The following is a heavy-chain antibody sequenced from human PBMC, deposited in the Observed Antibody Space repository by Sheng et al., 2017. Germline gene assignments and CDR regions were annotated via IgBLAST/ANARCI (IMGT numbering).Heavy chain of an antibody. D-gene: IGHD3-16*02. CDR3: ARGGYYDYVWGSYRWGYFDY. J-gene: IGHJ4*02. V-gene: IGHV3-30*04. CDR1: GFIFSSYA. Sequence: QVQLVESGGGVVQPGRSLRLSCAASGFIFSSYAMHWVRQAPGKGLEWVAVISYDGSNKYYAYSVKGRFTISRDNSKNTLYLQMNSLRAEDTAVYYCARGGYYDYVWGSYRWGYFDYWGQGTLVTVSS. CDR2: ISYDGSNK.